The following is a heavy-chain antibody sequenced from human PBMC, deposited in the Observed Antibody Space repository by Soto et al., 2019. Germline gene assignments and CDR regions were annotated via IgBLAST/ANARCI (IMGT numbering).Heavy chain of an antibody. V-gene: IGHV3-23*01. J-gene: IGHJ6*03. CDR3: AKPPLSGYYYIDV. D-gene: IGHD6-25*01. CDR2: ISSSGGTT. Sequence: GGSLRLSCAVSGFTFSNAAMNWVRQAPGKGLEWVSVISSSGGTTDYAASVKGRFTISRDNSKNTLYLQMISLRVEDTAVYYCAKPPLSGYYYIDVWGKGTTVTVSS. CDR1: GFTFSNAA.